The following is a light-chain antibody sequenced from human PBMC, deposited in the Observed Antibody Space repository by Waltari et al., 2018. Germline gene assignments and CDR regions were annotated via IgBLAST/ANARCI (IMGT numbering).Light chain of an antibody. CDR1: QGISTY. Sequence: DIQLTQSPSSLSASVGDRVTITCRASQGISTYLNCYQHKPGKAPKLLISGASSLRSGVPSRFSGSGSGTFFSLTISTLQSEDFATYYCQQSYSTPGLSFGGGTKVEIK. CDR2: GAS. CDR3: QQSYSTPGLS. V-gene: IGKV1-39*01. J-gene: IGKJ4*01.